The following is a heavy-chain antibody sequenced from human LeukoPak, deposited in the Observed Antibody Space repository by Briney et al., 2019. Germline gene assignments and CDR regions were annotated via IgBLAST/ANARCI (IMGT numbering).Heavy chain of an antibody. V-gene: IGHV3-74*01. D-gene: IGHD6-13*01. Sequence: GGSLRLSCAASGFPFSGYWMHWVRQAPGKGLAWVSLINSDSRDIKYAASVKGRFTISRDNAKNTLYLQMNSLRAEDTAVYYCARVIGDEFGSSCWDYWGQGTLVTVSS. J-gene: IGHJ4*02. CDR2: INSDSRDI. CDR1: GFPFSGYW. CDR3: ARVIGDEFGSSCWDY.